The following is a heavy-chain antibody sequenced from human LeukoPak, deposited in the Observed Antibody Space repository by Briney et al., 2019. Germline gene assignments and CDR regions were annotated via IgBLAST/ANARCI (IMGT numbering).Heavy chain of an antibody. CDR1: GSTFTSYG. J-gene: IGHJ4*02. V-gene: IGHV1-18*01. Sequence: ASVKVSCKASGSTFTSYGISWVRQAPGQGLEWMGWISGYNGNTDYAQNLQGRVTMTTDTSTSTAYMELRSLRSDDTAVYYCACSRGYSGYGLYYFDYWGQGTLVTVSS. CDR2: ISGYNGNT. D-gene: IGHD5-12*01. CDR3: ACSRGYSGYGLYYFDY.